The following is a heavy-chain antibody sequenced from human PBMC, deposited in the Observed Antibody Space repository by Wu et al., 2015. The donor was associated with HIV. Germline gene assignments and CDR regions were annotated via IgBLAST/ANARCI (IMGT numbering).Heavy chain of an antibody. V-gene: IGHV1-8*03. CDR1: GGTFSSYA. CDR3: ARGAGYYDFWSGLDYYYMDV. Sequence: QVQLVQSGAEVKKPGSSVKVSCKASGGTFSSYAISWVRQAPGQGLEWMGWMNPNSGNTGYAQKFQGRVTITRNTSISTAYMELSSLRSEDTAVYYCARGAGYYDFWSGLDYYYMDVWGKGTTVTVSS. J-gene: IGHJ6*03. CDR2: MNPNSGNT. D-gene: IGHD3-3*01.